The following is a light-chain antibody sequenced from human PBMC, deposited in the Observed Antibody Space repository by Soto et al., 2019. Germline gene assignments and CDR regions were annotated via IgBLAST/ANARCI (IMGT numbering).Light chain of an antibody. CDR3: SIDAGPGTYV. CDR2: DGS. Sequence: QSALTQPASVSGSPGQSITISCTGSSSDVGNYGVVSWYQQHPGKVPKLIIYDGSQRPSGVSDRFSGSKSGNTASLTISGLQAEDEADYYCSIDAGPGTYVFGTGTKVTVL. J-gene: IGLJ1*01. V-gene: IGLV2-23*01. CDR1: SSDVGNYGV.